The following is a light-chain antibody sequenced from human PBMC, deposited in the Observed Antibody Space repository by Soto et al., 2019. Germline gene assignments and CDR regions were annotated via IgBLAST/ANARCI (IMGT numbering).Light chain of an antibody. CDR1: QTVTRTY. V-gene: IGKV3-20*01. J-gene: IGKJ1*01. CDR3: QQYDSWPQT. Sequence: EIVLMQSPGTLSLSPGERATLSCRASQTVTRTYLAWYQQKPGQAPRLLIYGASTRATGIPDRFSGSGSGTEFTLTISRLQSEDFAVYYCQQYDSWPQTFGQGTKVDIK. CDR2: GAS.